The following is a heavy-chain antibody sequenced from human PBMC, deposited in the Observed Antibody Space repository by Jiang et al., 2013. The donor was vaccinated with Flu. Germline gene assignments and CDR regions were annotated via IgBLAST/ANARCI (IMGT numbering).Heavy chain of an antibody. D-gene: IGHD1-7*01. CDR2: S. CDR3: ARGYDWNYGWFDS. J-gene: IGHJ5*01. Sequence: STYSQKFKGRVTIARDTSASTAYMELSSLRPQDTAVYYCARGYDWNYGWFDSWGQGSPVTVSS. V-gene: IGHV1-3*01.